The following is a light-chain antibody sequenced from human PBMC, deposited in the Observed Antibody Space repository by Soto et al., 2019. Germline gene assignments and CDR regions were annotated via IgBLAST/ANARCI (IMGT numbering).Light chain of an antibody. Sequence: DIVLTQSPGTLSLSPGERATLSCRASQSVSSSYLPCYQQKPGQPPRLLIYGASSRATGIPDRCSGSGCGTVFTRTITTLESADFAGYYAKHYRTSFGGGTKVEIK. CDR3: KHYRTS. CDR2: GAS. CDR1: QSVSSSY. V-gene: IGKV3-20*01. J-gene: IGKJ4*01.